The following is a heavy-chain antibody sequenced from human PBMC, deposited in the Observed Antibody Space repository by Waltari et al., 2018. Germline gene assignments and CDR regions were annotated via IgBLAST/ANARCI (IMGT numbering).Heavy chain of an antibody. CDR2: IYPGDSDT. D-gene: IGHD3-22*01. J-gene: IGHJ4*02. V-gene: IGHV5-51*01. CDR3: ARRMSYYYDSSGYYEGFDY. CDR1: GYSFTSYW. Sequence: EVQLVQSGAEVKKPGESLKISCKGSGYSFTSYWIGWVRKMPGNGREWMGIIYPGDSDTRYSPSFQGQVTISADKSISTAYLQWSSLKASDTAMYYCARRMSYYYDSSGYYEGFDYWGQGTLVTVSS.